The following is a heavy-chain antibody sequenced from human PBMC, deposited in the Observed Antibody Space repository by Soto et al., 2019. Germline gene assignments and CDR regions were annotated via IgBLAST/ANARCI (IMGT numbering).Heavy chain of an antibody. D-gene: IGHD1-20*01. J-gene: IGHJ4*02. CDR2: IDYSGTA. CDR1: CWSISVTNIF. Sequence: SETLSLTCTVSCWSISVTNIFWVWVRQLPGKGREWIGNIDYSGTAYFSPYLATRVTFHVDTSKNQFSLTLYSGTAADTAVYYCARITGRHLDYWGQGILVTVSS. V-gene: IGHV4-39*01. CDR3: ARITGRHLDY.